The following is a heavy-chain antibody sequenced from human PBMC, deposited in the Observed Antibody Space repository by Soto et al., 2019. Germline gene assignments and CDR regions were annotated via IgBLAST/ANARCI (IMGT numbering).Heavy chain of an antibody. Sequence: SETLSLTCTVSGGSINSGNYYWGWIRQPPGKGLEWIGNIYYSGSTYYTPSLKSRVTISVDTSKNQFSLKLSSVTAADTAVYYCARGIQLWPITYYFDYWGQGTLVTVSS. CDR1: GGSINSGNYY. J-gene: IGHJ4*02. V-gene: IGHV4-39*07. CDR2: IYYSGST. CDR3: ARGIQLWPITYYFDY. D-gene: IGHD5-18*01.